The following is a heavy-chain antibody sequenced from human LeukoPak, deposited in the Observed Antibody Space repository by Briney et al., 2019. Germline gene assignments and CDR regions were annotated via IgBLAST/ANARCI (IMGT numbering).Heavy chain of an antibody. J-gene: IGHJ4*02. V-gene: IGHV3-23*01. D-gene: IGHD6-19*01. CDR2: ISGSGGST. Sequence: GGSLRLSCAASGFTFSSYAMSWVRQAPGKGLEWVSAISGSGGSTYYADSVKGRFTISRDNSKNTLYLQMNSLRAEDTAVYYCAKDRKGSSVWYPQFDYWGQGTLVTVSS. CDR3: AKDRKGSSVWYPQFDY. CDR1: GFTFSSYA.